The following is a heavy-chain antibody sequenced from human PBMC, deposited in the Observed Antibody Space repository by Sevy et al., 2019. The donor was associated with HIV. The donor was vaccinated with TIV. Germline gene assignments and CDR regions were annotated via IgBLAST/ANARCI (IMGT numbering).Heavy chain of an antibody. CDR2: LNHSGST. Sequence: SETLSLTCAVYGGSFSGYYWSWIRRPPGKGLEWIGELNHSGSTNDNPSLKSRVTISVDTSKNQFSLKLSSVTAADTAVYYCARAVVAVPAAIHYYYGMDVWVQGTTVTVSS. J-gene: IGHJ6*02. CDR3: ARAVVAVPAAIHYYYGMDV. CDR1: GGSFSGYY. V-gene: IGHV4-34*01. D-gene: IGHD2-2*01.